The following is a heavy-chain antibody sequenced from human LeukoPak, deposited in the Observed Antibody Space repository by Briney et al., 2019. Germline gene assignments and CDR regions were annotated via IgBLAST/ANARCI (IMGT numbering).Heavy chain of an antibody. D-gene: IGHD5-12*01. J-gene: IGHJ2*01. CDR3: ASFGYSYGRRARYFDL. CDR2: IIPIFGPT. Sequence: ASVKVSCTASGGTFNSYAISWVRQAPGQGLEWMGAIIPIFGPTNYAQKFQGRVTITADESTSTAYMELDSLRSEDTAVYYCASFGYSYGRRARYFDLWGRGTLVTVSS. V-gene: IGHV1-69*13. CDR1: GGTFNSYA.